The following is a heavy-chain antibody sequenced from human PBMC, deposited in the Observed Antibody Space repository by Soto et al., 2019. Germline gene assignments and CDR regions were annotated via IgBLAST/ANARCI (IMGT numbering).Heavy chain of an antibody. J-gene: IGHJ4*02. V-gene: IGHV3-23*01. CDR2: ISGGVGST. Sequence: EVQLLESGGCLVQPGGSLRLSCAASGFTFSSYAMSCVRQAPGKGLEWVSGISGGVGSTYYADSVKGRFTISRDNSKNTLYLQMNSLRAEDTAVYYCAKTSSGYPYYFDSWGQGTLVTVSS. D-gene: IGHD3-22*01. CDR3: AKTSSGYPYYFDS. CDR1: GFTFSSYA.